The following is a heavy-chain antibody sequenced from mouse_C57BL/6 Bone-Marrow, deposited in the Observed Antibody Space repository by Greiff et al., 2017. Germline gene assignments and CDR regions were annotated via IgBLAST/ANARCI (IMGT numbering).Heavy chain of an antibody. CDR3: ARSPNYYGSSYRWYFDV. V-gene: IGHV1-52*01. CDR2: IDPSDSET. J-gene: IGHJ1*03. D-gene: IGHD1-1*01. Sequence: QVQLKQSGAELVRPGSSVKLSCKASGYTFTSYWMHWVKQRPIQGLEWIGNIDPSDSETHYNQKFKDKATLTVDKSYSTAYMQLSSLTSEDSAVYYCARSPNYYGSSYRWYFDVWGTGTTVTVSS. CDR1: GYTFTSYW.